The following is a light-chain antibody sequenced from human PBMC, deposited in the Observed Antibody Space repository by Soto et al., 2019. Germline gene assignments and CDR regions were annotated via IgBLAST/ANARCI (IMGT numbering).Light chain of an antibody. CDR2: DAS. CDR3: QQYNNYPRT. Sequence: DIQMTQSPSTLSASIGDRVTITCRASESIRTWLAWYQHKPGKAPKFLIYDASSLESGVPSRFSGSGSGTEFTLTISNLQPDDFATYFRQQYNNYPRTFGQGPRWIS. V-gene: IGKV1-5*01. CDR1: ESIRTW. J-gene: IGKJ1*01.